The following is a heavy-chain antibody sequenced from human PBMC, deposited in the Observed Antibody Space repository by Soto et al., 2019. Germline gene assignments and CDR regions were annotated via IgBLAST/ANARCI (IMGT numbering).Heavy chain of an antibody. Sequence: QVQLLESGGGVVQPGRSLRLSCAASGFTFSSHAMHWVRQAPGKGLEWVAHITYDGTSENYPASVKGRFTILRDNSKNTLYLEMTSLRPDDTAVYYCVAGLGHRRYVDWGQGTLVTVSS. CDR3: VAGLGHRRYVD. D-gene: IGHD6-19*01. CDR1: GFTFSSHA. CDR2: ITYDGTSE. V-gene: IGHV3-30-3*01. J-gene: IGHJ4*02.